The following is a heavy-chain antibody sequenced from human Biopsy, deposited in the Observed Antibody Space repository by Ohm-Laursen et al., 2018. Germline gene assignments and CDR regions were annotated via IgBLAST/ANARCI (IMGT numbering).Heavy chain of an antibody. CDR1: GGSIISYY. J-gene: IGHJ4*02. Sequence: PSETLSLTCCVSGGSIISYYWTWIRQPPGKGLEWIGHVYYSGSTFYNSSLESRVTVSVDTSKNQFHLRLTSMSASDTAVYYCARHSLDDFWSGAHYYFDYWGLGTLVTVSS. V-gene: IGHV4-59*08. D-gene: IGHD3-3*01. CDR2: VYYSGST. CDR3: ARHSLDDFWSGAHYYFDY.